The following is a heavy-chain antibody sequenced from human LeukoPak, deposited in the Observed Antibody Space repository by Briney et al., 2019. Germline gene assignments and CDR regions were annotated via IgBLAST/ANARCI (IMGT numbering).Heavy chain of an antibody. J-gene: IGHJ6*02. CDR1: AFTFSSYS. D-gene: IGHD3-3*01. CDR3: TTRYYDFWSGYYHYGMDV. V-gene: IGHV3-23*01. CDR2: ISNSGGAT. Sequence: GGSLRLSCAASAFTFSSYSMNWVRQAPGKGLHRVSTISNSGGATYYADSVKGRFTISRDDSKNTLYLQMNSLKTEDTAVYYCTTRYYDFWSGYYHYGMDVWGQGTTVTVSS.